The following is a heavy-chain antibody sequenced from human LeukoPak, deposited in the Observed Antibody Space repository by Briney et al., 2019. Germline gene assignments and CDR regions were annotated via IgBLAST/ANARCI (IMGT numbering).Heavy chain of an antibody. CDR2: ISGSSSYT. V-gene: IGHV3-11*06. D-gene: IGHD3-10*01. CDR1: GFTFSDYY. CDR3: ARDGQGFATPDNYGMDV. Sequence: PGGSLRLSCAASGFTFSDYYMSWIRQAPGKGLEWVSYISGSSSYTNYADSVKGRFTISRDNAKNSLYLQMNSLRAEDTAVYYCARDGQGFATPDNYGMDVWGQGTTVTVSS. J-gene: IGHJ6*02.